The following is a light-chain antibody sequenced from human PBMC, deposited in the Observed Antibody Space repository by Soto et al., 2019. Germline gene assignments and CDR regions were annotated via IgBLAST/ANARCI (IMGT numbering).Light chain of an antibody. J-gene: IGKJ2*01. CDR1: QSVSSY. Sequence: EIVLTQSPATLSFSPGERATLSCRASQSVSSYLAWYQQKPGQAPRLLIYDASNRATGIPARFSGSGSGTDFTLTISSLEPEDCAVYYCQQRSNWPHTFGQGTKLEIK. CDR3: QQRSNWPHT. CDR2: DAS. V-gene: IGKV3-11*01.